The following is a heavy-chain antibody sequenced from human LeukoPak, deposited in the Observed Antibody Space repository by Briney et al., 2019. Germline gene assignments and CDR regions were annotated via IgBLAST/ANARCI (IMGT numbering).Heavy chain of an antibody. J-gene: IGHJ6*03. Sequence: SETLSLTCAVYGGSFSGYYWSWIRQPPGKGLEWIGEINHSGSTNYNPYLKSRVTISVDTSKNQFSLKLSSVTAADTAVYYCARAGNLDYYYYYMDVWGKGTTVTVSS. CDR2: INHSGST. V-gene: IGHV4-34*01. D-gene: IGHD4-23*01. CDR1: GGSFSGYY. CDR3: ARAGNLDYYYYYMDV.